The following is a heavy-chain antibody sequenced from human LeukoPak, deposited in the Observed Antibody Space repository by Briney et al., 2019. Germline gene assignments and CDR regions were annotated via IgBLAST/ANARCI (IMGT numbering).Heavy chain of an antibody. V-gene: IGHV3-9*01. D-gene: IGHD4-17*01. CDR3: AKDISTVTTILDY. CDR1: GFTFDDYA. CDR2: ISWYSGSI. J-gene: IGHJ4*02. Sequence: QTGGSLRLSCAASGFTFDDYAMHWVRQAPGKGLEWVSGISWYSGSIGYADSVKGRFTISRDNAKNSLYLQMNSLRAEDTALYYCAKDISTVTTILDYWGQGTLVTVSS.